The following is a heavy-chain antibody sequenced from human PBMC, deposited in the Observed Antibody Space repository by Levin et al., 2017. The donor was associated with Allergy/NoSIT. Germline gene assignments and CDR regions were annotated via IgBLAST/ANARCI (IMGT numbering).Heavy chain of an antibody. Sequence: PSETLSLTCAVYGGSFSGYYWSWIRQPPGKGLEWIGEINHSGSTNYNPSLKSRVTISVDTSKNQFSLKLSSVTAADTAVYYCARGKDVYCSSTSCYFFGGAFDIWGQGTMVTVSS. V-gene: IGHV4-34*01. D-gene: IGHD2-2*01. CDR2: INHSGST. J-gene: IGHJ3*02. CDR3: ARGKDVYCSSTSCYFFGGAFDI. CDR1: GGSFSGYY.